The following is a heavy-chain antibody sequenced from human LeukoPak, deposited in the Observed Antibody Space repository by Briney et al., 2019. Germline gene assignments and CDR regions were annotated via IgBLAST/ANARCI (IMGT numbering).Heavy chain of an antibody. CDR2: IYHSGST. J-gene: IGHJ6*03. Sequence: SETLSLTCTVSGYSISSGYYWGWIRQPPGKGLEWIGSIYHSGSTYYNPSLKSRVTISVDTSKNQFSLKLSSVTAADTAVYYCARGRAYYYGSGSYYKGYYYYYMDVWGKGTTVTVSS. D-gene: IGHD3-10*01. CDR1: GYSISSGYY. V-gene: IGHV4-38-2*02. CDR3: ARGRAYYYGSGSYYKGYYYYYMDV.